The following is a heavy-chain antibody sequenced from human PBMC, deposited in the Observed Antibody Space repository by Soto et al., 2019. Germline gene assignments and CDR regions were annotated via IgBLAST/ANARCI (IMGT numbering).Heavy chain of an antibody. J-gene: IGHJ6*02. Sequence: QLQLQESGSGLVKPSQSLSLTCAVSGGSISSDTCSWSWIRQPPGKGLEWIGYIYHSGSTDYNPSLKRRASISVDRSRNQFSLKLSSVSAADTAVYFCARVPVTIGYGKDVWGQGTTVTVSS. D-gene: IGHD4-17*01. CDR3: ARVPVTIGYGKDV. V-gene: IGHV4-30-2*01. CDR1: GGSISSDTCS. CDR2: IYHSGST.